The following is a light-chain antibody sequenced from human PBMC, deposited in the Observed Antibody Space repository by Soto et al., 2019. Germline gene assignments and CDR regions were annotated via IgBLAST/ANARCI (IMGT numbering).Light chain of an antibody. J-gene: IGKJ5*01. V-gene: IGKV3-20*01. CDR2: GAS. CDR1: QSVSSSY. CDR3: QQYGASPR. Sequence: DIVLTQSPGTLSLSPGERATLSCRASQSVSSSYLAWYQHKPGQAPRLLIYGASNRATGIPARFSGSGSGTDFTLTINRLEPEDFAVYFCQQYGASPRFGQGTRLEIK.